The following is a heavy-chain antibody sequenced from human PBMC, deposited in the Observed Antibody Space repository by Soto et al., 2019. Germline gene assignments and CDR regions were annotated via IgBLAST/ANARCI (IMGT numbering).Heavy chain of an antibody. D-gene: IGHD4-17*01. CDR1: GVSVNSGSFY. CDR3: ARGATVTQYDY. CDR2: GSYSGTT. Sequence: PSETLSLTCTVSGVSVNSGSFYWAWIRQPPGKGLEWIGFGSYSGTTNYKPSLKSRVTISVDTSRSQISLKVTSLTAADTAVYYCARGATVTQYDYWGQGTLVTVPQ. V-gene: IGHV4-61*01. J-gene: IGHJ4*02.